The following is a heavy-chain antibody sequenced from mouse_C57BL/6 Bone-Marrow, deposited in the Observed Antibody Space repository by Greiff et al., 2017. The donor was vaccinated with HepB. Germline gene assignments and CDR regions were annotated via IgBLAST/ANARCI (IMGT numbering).Heavy chain of an antibody. J-gene: IGHJ1*03. CDR1: GYTFTDYY. CDR2: IYPGSGNT. V-gene: IGHV1-76*01. Sequence: VKVVESGAELVRPGASVKLSCKASGYTFTDYYINWVKQRPGQGLEWIARIYPGSGNTYYNEKFKGKATLTAEKSSSTAYMQLSSLTSEDSAVYFCARQIYYGYDWYFDVWGTGTTVTVSS. D-gene: IGHD2-2*01. CDR3: ARQIYYGYDWYFDV.